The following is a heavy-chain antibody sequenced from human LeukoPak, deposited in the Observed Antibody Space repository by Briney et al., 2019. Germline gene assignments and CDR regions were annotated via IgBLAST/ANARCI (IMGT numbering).Heavy chain of an antibody. V-gene: IGHV4-59*01. CDR3: ARVGLGKHRMDFDY. Sequence: SETLSLTXTVSGGSISSYYWSWIRQPPGKGLEWIGYIYYSGSTNYNPSLKSRVTISVDTSKNQFSLKLSSVTAADTAVYYCARVGLGKHRMDFDYWGQGTLVTVSS. CDR2: IYYSGST. D-gene: IGHD7-27*01. CDR1: GGSISSYY. J-gene: IGHJ4*02.